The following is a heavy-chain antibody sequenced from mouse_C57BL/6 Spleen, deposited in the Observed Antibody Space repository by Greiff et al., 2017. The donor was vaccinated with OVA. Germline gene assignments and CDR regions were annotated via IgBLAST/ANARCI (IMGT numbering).Heavy chain of an antibody. CDR1: GFTFSDYG. Sequence: EVQVVESGGGLVKPGGSLKLSCAASGFTFSDYGMHWVRQAPEKGLEWVAYISSGSSTIYYADTVKGRFTISRDNAKNTLFLQMTSLRSEDTAMYYCAGRERITTGYWYFDVWGTGTTVTVSS. CDR2: ISSGSSTI. D-gene: IGHD2-4*01. J-gene: IGHJ1*03. CDR3: AGRERITTGYWYFDV. V-gene: IGHV5-17*01.